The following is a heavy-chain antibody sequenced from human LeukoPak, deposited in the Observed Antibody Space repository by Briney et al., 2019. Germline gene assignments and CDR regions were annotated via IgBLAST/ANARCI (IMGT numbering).Heavy chain of an antibody. CDR1: CSSLNRRSYY. V-gene: IGHV4-39*07. J-gene: IGHJ5*02. Sequence: WETLSLMRSIPCSSLNRRSYYRGWIRPPPGTGLEWSGSMYYSGSTYYNPSLKSRVTISVDTSKNQFSLMLSSVTAADTAVYYCARDGCSSTSCYHWFDPWGQGTLVTVSS. CDR2: MYYSGST. CDR3: ARDGCSSTSCYHWFDP. D-gene: IGHD2-2*01.